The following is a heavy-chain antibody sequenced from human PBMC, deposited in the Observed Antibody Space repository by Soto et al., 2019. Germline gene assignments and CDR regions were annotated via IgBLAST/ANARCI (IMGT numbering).Heavy chain of an antibody. CDR1: GGSVNSGNYY. J-gene: IGHJ3*02. V-gene: IGHV4-34*01. CDR3: ARVERGTATTVVDAFDI. D-gene: IGHD1-1*01. Sequence: QVQLQQWGAGLLKPSETLSLTCAVFGGSVNSGNYYWSWIRQPPGKGLEWIGEMSHSGGTHFNPSLQGRVTISVDTSKNQFSLKMSSVTAADPALYYCARVERGTATTVVDAFDIWGPGTMVTVSS. CDR2: MSHSGGT.